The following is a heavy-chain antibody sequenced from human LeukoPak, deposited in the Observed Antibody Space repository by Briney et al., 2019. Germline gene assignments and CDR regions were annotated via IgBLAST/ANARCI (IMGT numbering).Heavy chain of an antibody. CDR1: GFTFSSYA. J-gene: IGHJ4*02. Sequence: GGSLRLSCAASGFTFSSYAMSWVRQAPGKGLEWVSAISGSGGSTYYADSVKGRFTISRDNSKNTLYLQMNSLRAEDTAVYYCAKLTYYDFWSGYYGGGFDYWGQGTLVTVSS. CDR3: AKLTYYDFWSGYYGGGFDY. CDR2: ISGSGGST. V-gene: IGHV3-23*01. D-gene: IGHD3-3*01.